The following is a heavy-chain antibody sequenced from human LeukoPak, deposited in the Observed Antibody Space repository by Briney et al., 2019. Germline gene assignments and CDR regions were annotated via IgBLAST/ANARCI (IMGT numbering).Heavy chain of an antibody. CDR1: GYTFTSYY. V-gene: IGHV1-46*01. Sequence: RASVKVSCKASGYTFTSYYMHWVRQAPGQGLEWMGIINPSGGSTSYAQKFQGRVTMTTDTSTSTVYMELSSMRSEDTAVYYCARDNRYCSGGSCYMTGAFDIWGQGTMVTVSS. CDR2: INPSGGST. CDR3: ARDNRYCSGGSCYMTGAFDI. D-gene: IGHD2-15*01. J-gene: IGHJ3*02.